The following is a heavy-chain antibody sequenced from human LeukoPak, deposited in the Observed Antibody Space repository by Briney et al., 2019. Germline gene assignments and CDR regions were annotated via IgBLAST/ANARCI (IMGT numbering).Heavy chain of an antibody. CDR3: ARVVVPTTNWFDS. CDR2: IYTSGST. J-gene: IGHJ5*01. D-gene: IGHD2-2*01. V-gene: IGHV4-4*07. Sequence: PSETLSLTCTVSGASLSSYFWSWVRQPAGKGLEWIGHIYTSGSTNYNPSLKSRVTMSVDTSKNQFSLNLSSVTAADTAVYYCARVVVPTTNWFDSWGQGTLVTVSS. CDR1: GASLSSYF.